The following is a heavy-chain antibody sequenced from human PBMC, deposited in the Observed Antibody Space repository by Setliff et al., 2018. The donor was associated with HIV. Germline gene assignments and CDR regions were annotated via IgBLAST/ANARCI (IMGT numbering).Heavy chain of an antibody. CDR3: ARGRARELFDWCY. CDR2: IIPIFGTA. Sequence: ASVKVSCKASGGTFSSYAISWVRQAPGQGLEWMGGIIPIFGTANYAQKFQGRVTMTRNTSISTAYMELSSLRSEDTAVYYCARGRARELFDWCYWGQGTLVTVSS. V-gene: IGHV1-69*05. D-gene: IGHD3-10*01. J-gene: IGHJ4*02. CDR1: GGTFSSYA.